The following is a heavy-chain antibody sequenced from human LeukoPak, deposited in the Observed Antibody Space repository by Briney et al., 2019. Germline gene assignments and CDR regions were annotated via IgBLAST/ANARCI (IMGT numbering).Heavy chain of an antibody. Sequence: GESLKISCATSGFTFSDFAMNWVRQAPGKGLEWVSTLSDSGVRTYYADSVKGRFTISRDNSKKTLYLQMKSLRAEDTAVYYCVKASVTTTRYFYYMDVWGKGTTVTVSS. CDR2: LSDSGVRT. D-gene: IGHD4-17*01. J-gene: IGHJ6*03. V-gene: IGHV3-23*01. CDR3: VKASVTTTRYFYYMDV. CDR1: GFTFSDFA.